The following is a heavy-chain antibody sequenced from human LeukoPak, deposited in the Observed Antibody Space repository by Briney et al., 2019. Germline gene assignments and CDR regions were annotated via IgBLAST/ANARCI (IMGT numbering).Heavy chain of an antibody. CDR1: GFTFSSYA. V-gene: IGHV3-23*01. J-gene: IGHJ4*02. Sequence: GGSLRLSCATSGFTFSSYAMSWVRQAPGKGLEWVSGISGGGGSTYYADSVKGRFTISRDNSKNTLYLQMNSLRAEDTAVYYCAREGYCSGGSCFGPSYYFDYWGQGTLVTVSS. CDR2: ISGGGGST. CDR3: AREGYCSGGSCFGPSYYFDY. D-gene: IGHD2-15*01.